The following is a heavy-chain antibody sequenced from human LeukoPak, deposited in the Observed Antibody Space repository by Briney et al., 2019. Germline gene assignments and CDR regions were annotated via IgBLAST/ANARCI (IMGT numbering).Heavy chain of an antibody. V-gene: IGHV3-30*04. J-gene: IGHJ4*02. CDR1: GFIVSRNA. D-gene: IGHD6-19*01. Sequence: GGSLRLSRAASGFIVSRNAMHSVRQAPGKGREWVVVISYDGSKKYYTDAVKGRFTISRDNSKNTLYLQMNSLRAEDTAVYYCARDMSSGWYGIQDYWGQGTQVTVSS. CDR2: ISYDGSKK. CDR3: ARDMSSGWYGIQDY.